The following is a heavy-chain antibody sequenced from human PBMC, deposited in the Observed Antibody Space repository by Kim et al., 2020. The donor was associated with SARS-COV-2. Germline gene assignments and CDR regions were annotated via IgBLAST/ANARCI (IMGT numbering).Heavy chain of an antibody. V-gene: IGHV1-8*01. CDR2: MSPSRINT. J-gene: IGHJ3*02. D-gene: IGHD2-21*02. CDR1: GYTFSSYD. CDR3: ARGVTAGIDI. Sequence: ASVKVSCKASGYTFSSYDINWVRQAPGQGLEWMGWMSPSRINTNYAQKFQGRVTMTKNIPTSIAYMELSNLRYEDTAVYYCARGVTAGIDIWGQGTMVTV.